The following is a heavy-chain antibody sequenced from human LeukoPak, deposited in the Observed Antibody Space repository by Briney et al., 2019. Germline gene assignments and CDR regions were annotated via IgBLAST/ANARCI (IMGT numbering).Heavy chain of an antibody. Sequence: GGSLRLSCAASGFTFDDYATHWVRQAPGKGLEWVSLISGDGGSTYYADSVKGRFTISRDNSKNSLYLQMNSLRAEDTAVYYCARDRGSYYLSGDYWGQGTLVAVSS. CDR1: GFTFDDYA. CDR2: ISGDGGST. D-gene: IGHD1-26*01. J-gene: IGHJ4*02. V-gene: IGHV3-43*02. CDR3: ARDRGSYYLSGDY.